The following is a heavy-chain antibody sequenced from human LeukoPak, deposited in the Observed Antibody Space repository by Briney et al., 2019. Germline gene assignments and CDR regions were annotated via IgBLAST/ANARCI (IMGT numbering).Heavy chain of an antibody. CDR1: GFTFSYYA. D-gene: IGHD6-13*01. CDR3: VKGRSTRVAAGKFDY. J-gene: IGHJ4*02. CDR2: ISSNGGST. Sequence: GGSLRLSCSASGFTFSYYAMHWVRQSPGKGLEYVSAISSNGGSTYYADSLKGRFTISRDNSKSTLSLQMSSLRGEDTAVYYCVKGRSTRVAAGKFDYWGQGTLVTVSS. V-gene: IGHV3-64D*08.